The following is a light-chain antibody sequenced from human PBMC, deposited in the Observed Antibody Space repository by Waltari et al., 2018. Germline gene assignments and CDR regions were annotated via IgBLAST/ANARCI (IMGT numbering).Light chain of an antibody. V-gene: IGKV3-20*01. CDR1: QSVSRT. CDR3: QKYGTLPAT. Sequence: EIVLTQSPGTLSLSPGERATLPCRASQSVSRTLAWYQQKPGQAPRLLIYDASSRATGIPDRFSGSGSVTDFSLTISRLEPEDFAVYYCQKYGTLPATFGQGTKVEIK. J-gene: IGKJ1*01. CDR2: DAS.